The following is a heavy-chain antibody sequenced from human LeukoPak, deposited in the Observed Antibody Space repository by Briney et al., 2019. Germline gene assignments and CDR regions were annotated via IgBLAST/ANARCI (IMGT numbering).Heavy chain of an antibody. CDR1: GYSFTNYW. Sequence: GESLKISCKGSGYSFTNYWIGWVRQMPGKGLEWMGIIYPGDSDTRYSPSFQGHVTISVDKSISTAYLHWSSLKASDTAIYYCARXGIXTVMVTTDRFDYWGQGTLVTVSS. CDR3: ARXGIXTVMVTTDRFDY. V-gene: IGHV5-51*01. D-gene: IGHD5-18*01. J-gene: IGHJ4*02. CDR2: IYPGDSDT.